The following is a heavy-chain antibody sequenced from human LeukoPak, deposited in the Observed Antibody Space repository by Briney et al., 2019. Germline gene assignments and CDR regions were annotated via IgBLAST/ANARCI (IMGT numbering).Heavy chain of an antibody. Sequence: SETLSLTCTVSGGSISSSSYYWGWIRQPPGKGLEWIGSIYYSGSTYYNPSLKSRVTISVDTSKNQFSLKLSSVTAADTAVYYCARGLMRYYGSGSYPFWFDPWGQGTLVTVSS. CDR1: GGSISSSSYY. D-gene: IGHD3-10*01. CDR2: IYYSGST. V-gene: IGHV4-39*07. J-gene: IGHJ5*02. CDR3: ARGLMRYYGSGSYPFWFDP.